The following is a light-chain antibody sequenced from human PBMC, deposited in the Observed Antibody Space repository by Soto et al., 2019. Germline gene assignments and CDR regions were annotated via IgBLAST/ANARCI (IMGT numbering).Light chain of an antibody. CDR2: PAS. V-gene: IGKV3-20*01. CDR3: HKYGPSPLT. CDR1: QSVASSF. J-gene: IGKJ4*01. Sequence: EIVLTQSPGTLSLSPGARATLSCRASQSVASSFIAWFQQKPGQPPRLLIYPASSRAPGIPDRFTASGSGTDFTLTISRLEPEDFAVYYCHKYGPSPLTFGGGTKVEI.